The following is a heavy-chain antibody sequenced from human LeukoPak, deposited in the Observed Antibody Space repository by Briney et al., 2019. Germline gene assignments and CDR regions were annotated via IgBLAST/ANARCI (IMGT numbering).Heavy chain of an antibody. Sequence: SETLSLTCAVYGGSIRGYYWSWIRQAPGKGLEWIGEINHSVSTNYNPSLKSRVTISVDTSKNQFSLKLSSVTAADTAVYYCARGPNVLLWFGELLAAGDAFDIWGQGTMVTVSS. J-gene: IGHJ3*02. V-gene: IGHV4-34*01. D-gene: IGHD3-10*01. CDR1: GGSIRGYY. CDR2: INHSVST. CDR3: ARGPNVLLWFGELLAAGDAFDI.